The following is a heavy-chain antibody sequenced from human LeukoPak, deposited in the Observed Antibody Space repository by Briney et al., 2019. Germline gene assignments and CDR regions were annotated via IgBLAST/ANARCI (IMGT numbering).Heavy chain of an antibody. D-gene: IGHD2-15*01. CDR2: IAVVGGNT. J-gene: IGHJ4*02. Sequence: GGSLRLSCAASGFTFSNYGMAWVRQAPGKGLEWVSTIAVVGGNTHYADSVEGRFTISRQDSNNALHLQLNSPRAEDTAIYYCARDCCSGGGPLDIWGQGTLVTVSS. CDR1: GFTFSNYG. V-gene: IGHV3-23*01. CDR3: ARDCCSGGGPLDI.